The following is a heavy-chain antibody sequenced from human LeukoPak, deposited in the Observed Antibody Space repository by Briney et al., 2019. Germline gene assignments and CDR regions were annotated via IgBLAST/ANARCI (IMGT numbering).Heavy chain of an antibody. V-gene: IGHV4-38-2*02. CDR2: IYHSGST. CDR1: GYFISNGYY. Sequence: SETLSLTCTDSGYFISNGYYWGWIRQPPGKGLEWIGSIYHSGSTFYNPSLKSRVTISVDTSKNQISLKLSSVTAADTAVYYCTRDSGTTGEVKFDPWGQGTLVAVSS. D-gene: IGHD3-10*01. J-gene: IGHJ5*02. CDR3: TRDSGTTGEVKFDP.